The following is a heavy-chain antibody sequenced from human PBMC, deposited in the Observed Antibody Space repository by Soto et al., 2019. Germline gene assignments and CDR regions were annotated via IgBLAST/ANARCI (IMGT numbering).Heavy chain of an antibody. D-gene: IGHD3-10*01. J-gene: IGHJ6*02. V-gene: IGHV1-18*01. Sequence: SVKVSCKASGYTFTSYGISWVRQAPGQGLEWMGWISAYNGNTNYAQKLQGRVTMTTDTSTSTAYMELRSLRSDDTAVYYCARDITGGYGSGSYYRYYYYYYGMDVWGQGTTVTVSS. CDR1: GYTFTSYG. CDR3: ARDITGGYGSGSYYRYYYYYYGMDV. CDR2: ISAYNGNT.